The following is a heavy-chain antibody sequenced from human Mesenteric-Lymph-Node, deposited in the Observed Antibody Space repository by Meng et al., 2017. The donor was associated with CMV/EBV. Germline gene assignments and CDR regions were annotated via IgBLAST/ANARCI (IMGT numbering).Heavy chain of an antibody. J-gene: IGHJ4*02. CDR2: IYYSGST. D-gene: IGHD2-2*01. CDR1: GGSISSGGYY. CDR3: ARFFPTSSTSCYFFDY. Sequence: GGSISSGGYYWSWIRQHPGKGLEWIGYIYYSGSTYYNPSLKSRVTISVDTSKNQFSLKLSSVTAADTAVYYCARFFPTSSTSCYFFDYWGQGTLVTVS. V-gene: IGHV4-31*02.